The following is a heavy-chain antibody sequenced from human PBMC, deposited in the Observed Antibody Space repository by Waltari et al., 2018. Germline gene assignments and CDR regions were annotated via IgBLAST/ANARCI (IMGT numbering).Heavy chain of an antibody. D-gene: IGHD6-13*01. V-gene: IGHV3-23*01. CDR3: ATAGRIAPPRSRYFDN. J-gene: IGHJ4*02. Sequence: EVQLLESGGGLVQPGGSLRLSCTVSGLTFSSYAMSWVRQAPGKEFECLSTIVGNGGTTYHADSVKGRFTISRDNSRNTLYLQINSLRAEDTAVYFCATAGRIAPPRSRYFDNWGQGTLVSVSS. CDR1: GLTFSSYA. CDR2: IVGNGGTT.